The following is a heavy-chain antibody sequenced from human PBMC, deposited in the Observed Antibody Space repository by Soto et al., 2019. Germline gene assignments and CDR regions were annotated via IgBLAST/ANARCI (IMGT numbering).Heavy chain of an antibody. CDR1: GGSISSSSYY. Sequence: SETLSLTCTVSGGSISSSSYYWGWIRQPPGKGLEWIGSIYYSGSTYYNPSLKSRVTISVDTSKNQFSLKLSSVTAADTAVYYCARQGRVDTAMVKEYNWFDPWGQGTLVTVSS. D-gene: IGHD5-18*01. CDR2: IYYSGST. V-gene: IGHV4-39*01. J-gene: IGHJ5*02. CDR3: ARQGRVDTAMVKEYNWFDP.